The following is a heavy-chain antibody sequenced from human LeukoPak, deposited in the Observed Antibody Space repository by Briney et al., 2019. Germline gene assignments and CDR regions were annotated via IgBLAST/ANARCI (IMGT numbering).Heavy chain of an antibody. CDR2: VYYDGVT. Sequence: SETLPLTCTVSGGSISSRGFFWGWIRQPPGKGPEWIGSVYYDGVTYYNRSFQSRVTMSLDKSTNRFSLRLSSVTAADTAVYYCARTYYDFWSGYRYWYFDLWGRGTLVTVSS. CDR1: GGSISSRGFF. D-gene: IGHD3-3*01. J-gene: IGHJ2*01. V-gene: IGHV4-39*01. CDR3: ARTYYDFWSGYRYWYFDL.